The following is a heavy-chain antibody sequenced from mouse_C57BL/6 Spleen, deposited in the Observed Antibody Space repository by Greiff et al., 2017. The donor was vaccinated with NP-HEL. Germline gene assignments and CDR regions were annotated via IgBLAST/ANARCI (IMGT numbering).Heavy chain of an antibody. CDR2: IHPNSGST. CDR3: AHYYGSSPSFAY. CDR1: GYTFTSYW. V-gene: IGHV1-64*01. D-gene: IGHD1-1*01. Sequence: VQLQQPGAELVKPGASVKLSCKASGYTFTSYWMHWVKQRPGQGLEWIGMIHPNSGSTNYNEKFKSKATLTVDKSSSTAYMQLSSLTSEDSAVYYCAHYYGSSPSFAYWGQGTLVTVSA. J-gene: IGHJ3*01.